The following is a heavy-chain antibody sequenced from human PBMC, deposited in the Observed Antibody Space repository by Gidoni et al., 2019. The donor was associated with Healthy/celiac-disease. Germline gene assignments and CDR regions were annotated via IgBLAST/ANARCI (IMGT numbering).Heavy chain of an antibody. D-gene: IGHD2-2*01. CDR3: ARVGRVVVVPAAMWAVPFSY. V-gene: IGHV1-2*02. Sequence: LEWMGWINPNRGGTNYAQKFQGRFTMTRETSIRTAYMELRRLRSDDTAVYYCARVGRVVVVPAAMWAVPFSYWGQGTLVTVSA. J-gene: IGHJ4*02. CDR2: INPNRGGT.